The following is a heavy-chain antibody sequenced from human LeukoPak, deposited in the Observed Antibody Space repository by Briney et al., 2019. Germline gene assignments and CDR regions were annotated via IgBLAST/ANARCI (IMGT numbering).Heavy chain of an antibody. V-gene: IGHV3-7*05. CDR1: GFTFSTYW. J-gene: IGHJ3*01. CDR2: INHDGSDK. D-gene: IGHD3-22*01. CDR3: ASVGGYISGSDAFDL. Sequence: PGGSLRLSCAASGFTFSTYWMSWVRQAPGKGLEWVANINHDGSDKYYVDSVKGRFTISRDNAKNSLSLQMNSLKTEDTAIYYCASVGGYISGSDAFDLWGQGTMVTVSS.